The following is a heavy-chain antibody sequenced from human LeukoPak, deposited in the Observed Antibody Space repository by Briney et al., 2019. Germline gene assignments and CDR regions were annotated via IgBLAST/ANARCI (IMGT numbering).Heavy chain of an antibody. CDR1: GFTFSSYG. CDR2: ISYDGSNK. D-gene: IGHD3-3*01. V-gene: IGHV3-30*18. J-gene: IGHJ4*02. Sequence: GGSLRLSWAASGFTFSSYGMRWVRQAPGKGLEWVAVISYDGSNKYYADSVKGRFTISRDNSKNTLYLQMNSLRAEDTAVYYCAKVNYDFWSGYYTGYFDYRGQGTLVTVSS. CDR3: AKVNYDFWSGYYTGYFDY.